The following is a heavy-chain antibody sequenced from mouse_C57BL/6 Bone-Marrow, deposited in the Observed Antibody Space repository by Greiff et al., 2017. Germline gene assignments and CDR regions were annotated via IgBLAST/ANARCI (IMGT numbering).Heavy chain of an antibody. CDR2: IDPSDSYT. V-gene: IGHV1-69*01. CDR3: ARTAYYSNYGAMDY. CDR1: GYTFTSYW. Sequence: QVQLQQPGAELVMPGASVKLSCKASGYTFTSYWMHWVKQRPGQGLEWIGEIDPSDSYTNYNQKFKGKSTLTVDKSSSTAYMQLSSLTSEDSAVYYCARTAYYSNYGAMDYWGQGTSVTDSS. J-gene: IGHJ4*01. D-gene: IGHD2-5*01.